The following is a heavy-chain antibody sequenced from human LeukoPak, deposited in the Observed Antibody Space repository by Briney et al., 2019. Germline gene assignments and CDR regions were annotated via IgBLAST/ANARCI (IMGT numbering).Heavy chain of an antibody. D-gene: IGHD6-13*01. CDR3: ARGRYSSSWYPQKELDY. CDR2: ISYDGSNK. V-gene: IGHV3-30-3*01. Sequence: PGGSLRLSCAASGFTFSSYAMHWVRQAPGKGLEWVAVISYDGSNKYYADSVKGRFTISRDNSKNTLYLQMNSLRAEDTAVYYCARGRYSSSWYPQKELDYWGQGTLVTVSS. CDR1: GFTFSSYA. J-gene: IGHJ4*02.